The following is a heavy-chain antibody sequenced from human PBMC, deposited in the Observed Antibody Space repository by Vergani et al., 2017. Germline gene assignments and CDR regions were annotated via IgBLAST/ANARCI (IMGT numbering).Heavy chain of an antibody. J-gene: IGHJ6*02. Sequence: QVQLVQSGAEVKQPGASVKVSCKVSGYTLTELSMHWVRQAPGKGLEWMGGFDPEEGETIYAQKFQGRVTMTEDTSTETAYMELSSLVSENTAVYYCATDRRGSYLRVYGMDVWGQGTTVTVSS. CDR1: GYTLTELS. V-gene: IGHV1-24*01. D-gene: IGHD1-26*01. CDR3: ATDRRGSYLRVYGMDV. CDR2: FDPEEGET.